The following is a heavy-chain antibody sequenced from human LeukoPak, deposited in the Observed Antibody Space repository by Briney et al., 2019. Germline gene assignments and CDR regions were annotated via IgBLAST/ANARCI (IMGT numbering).Heavy chain of an antibody. V-gene: IGHV4-34*08. CDR1: GFTFSSYS. CDR3: ADGIAARPARNYYGMDV. J-gene: IGHJ6*02. Sequence: PGGSLRLSCAASGFTFSSYSMNWVRQAPGKGLEWIGEINHSGSTNYNPSLKSRVTISVDTSKNQFSLKLSSVTAADTAVYYCADGIAARPARNYYGMDVWGQGTLVTVSS. CDR2: INHSGST. D-gene: IGHD6-6*01.